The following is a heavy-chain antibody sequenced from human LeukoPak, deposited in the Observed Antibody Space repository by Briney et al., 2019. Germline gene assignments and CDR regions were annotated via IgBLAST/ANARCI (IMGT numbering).Heavy chain of an antibody. D-gene: IGHD6-19*01. CDR2: ISYDAKSN. CDR3: ANPLIPVAGPLYFDY. V-gene: IGHV3-30*18. J-gene: IGHJ4*02. CDR1: GFTFSSYG. Sequence: GRSLRLSCVTSGFTFSSYGMHWVRQVPGKGLEGVAVISYDAKSNYHVDSVKGRFTISRDNSKNTLYLQMNSLRAEDTAIYYCANPLIPVAGPLYFDYWGQGTLVTVSS.